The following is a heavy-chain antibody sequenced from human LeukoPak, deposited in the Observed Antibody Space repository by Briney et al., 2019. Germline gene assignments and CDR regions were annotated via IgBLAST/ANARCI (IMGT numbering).Heavy chain of an antibody. CDR1: GGSTSSNY. CDR2: IYYSGST. V-gene: IGHV4-59*01. J-gene: IGHJ5*02. Sequence: SETLSLTCSVSGGSTSSNYWSWIRQPPGKGLEWIGYIYYSGSTNYNPSLKSRVTISVDTSKSQFSLKLSSVTAADTAVYYCAREDSSSWRWFDPWGQGTLVTVSS. CDR3: AREDSSSWRWFDP. D-gene: IGHD6-13*01.